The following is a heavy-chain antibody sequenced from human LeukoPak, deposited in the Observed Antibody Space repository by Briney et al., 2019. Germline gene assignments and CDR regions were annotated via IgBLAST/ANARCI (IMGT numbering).Heavy chain of an antibody. Sequence: SVKVSCKASGGTFSSYAISWVRQAPGQGLEWMGRIIPILGIANYAQKFQGRVTITADKSTSTAYMELSSLRSEDTAVYYCARPRCRTCSFDYWGQGTLVTVSS. V-gene: IGHV1-69*04. CDR3: ARPRCRTCSFDY. D-gene: IGHD3-10*02. J-gene: IGHJ4*02. CDR1: GGTFSSYA. CDR2: IIPILGIA.